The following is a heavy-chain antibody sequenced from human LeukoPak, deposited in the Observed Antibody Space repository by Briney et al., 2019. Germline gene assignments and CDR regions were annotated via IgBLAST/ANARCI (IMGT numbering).Heavy chain of an antibody. CDR3: ARVGYTSYYYYGMDV. CDR2: ISSNGGST. Sequence: GGSLRLSRAASGFTFSSYAMHWVRQAPGKGLEYVSAISSNGGSTYYANSVKSRFTISRDNSKNTLYLQMGSLRAEDMAVYYCARVGYTSYYYYGMDVWGQGTTVTVSS. D-gene: IGHD6-13*01. V-gene: IGHV3-64*01. CDR1: GFTFSSYA. J-gene: IGHJ6*02.